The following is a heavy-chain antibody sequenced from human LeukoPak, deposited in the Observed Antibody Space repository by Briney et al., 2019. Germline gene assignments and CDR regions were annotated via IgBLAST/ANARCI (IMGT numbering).Heavy chain of an antibody. V-gene: IGHV4-4*02. CDR1: GGSISSSNW. D-gene: IGHD1/OR15-1a*01. CDR2: IYHSGST. Sequence: SETLSLTCAVSGGSISSSNWWSWVRQPPGKGLEWIGEIYHSGSTNYNPSLKSRVTISVDKSKNQFSLILSSVTAADTAVYYCARYSVTLHNNRHGMDVWGQGTTVTVSS. J-gene: IGHJ6*02. CDR3: ARYSVTLHNNRHGMDV.